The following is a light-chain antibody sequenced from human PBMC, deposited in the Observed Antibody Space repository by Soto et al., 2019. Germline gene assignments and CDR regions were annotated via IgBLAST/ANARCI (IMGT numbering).Light chain of an antibody. J-gene: IGLJ2*01. Sequence: QSVLTQPPSASGTPGQRVTISCSGSSSNIGTNYVYWYQQLPGTAPKLLIYSNNQRPSGAPDRFSGSKSGTSASLAISGLRSEDEADYYCAAWDDSLRGPVFGGGTKLTVL. CDR2: SNN. CDR1: SSNIGTNY. V-gene: IGLV1-47*02. CDR3: AAWDDSLRGPV.